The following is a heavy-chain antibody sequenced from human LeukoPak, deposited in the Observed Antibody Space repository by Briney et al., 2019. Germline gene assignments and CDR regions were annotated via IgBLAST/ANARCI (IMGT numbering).Heavy chain of an antibody. CDR3: ANFVGATPDAFDI. J-gene: IGHJ3*02. D-gene: IGHD1-26*01. Sequence: GGSLRLSCPASGFTFSSYAMSWVRQAPGKGLEWVSAISGSGGSTYYADSVKGRFTISRDNSKNTLYLQMNSLRAEDTAVYYCANFVGATPDAFDIWGQGTMVTVSS. CDR2: ISGSGGST. CDR1: GFTFSSYA. V-gene: IGHV3-23*01.